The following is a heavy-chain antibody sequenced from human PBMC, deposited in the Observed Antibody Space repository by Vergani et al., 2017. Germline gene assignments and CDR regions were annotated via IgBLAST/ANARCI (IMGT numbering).Heavy chain of an antibody. V-gene: IGHV1-69*02. D-gene: IGHD3-10*01. Sequence: QVQLVQSGAEVKKPGSSVKVSCKASGATFRSNTISWVRQVPGQGLEWMGRIIPVLGIANYAQKFQGRVTITADKSTSTAYMELSSLRSEDTAVYYCAGGWYYDSGSYYNYYYYGMDVWGQGTTVTVSS. CDR3: AGGWYYDSGSYYNYYYYGMDV. J-gene: IGHJ6*02. CDR1: GATFRSNT. CDR2: IIPVLGIA.